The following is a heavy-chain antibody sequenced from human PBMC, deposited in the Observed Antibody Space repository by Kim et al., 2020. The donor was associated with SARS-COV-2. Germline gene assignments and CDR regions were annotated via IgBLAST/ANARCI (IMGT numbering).Heavy chain of an antibody. CDR2: IYYSGST. CDR1: GGSISSSSYY. V-gene: IGHV4-39*07. J-gene: IGHJ3*02. D-gene: IGHD3-22*01. Sequence: SETLSLTCTVSGGSISSSSYYWGWIRQPPGKGLEWIGSIYYSGSTYYNPSLKSRVTISVDTSKNQFSLKLSSVTAADTAVYYCATPYYYDSSGYYSRDAFDIWGQGTMVTVSS. CDR3: ATPYYYDSSGYYSRDAFDI.